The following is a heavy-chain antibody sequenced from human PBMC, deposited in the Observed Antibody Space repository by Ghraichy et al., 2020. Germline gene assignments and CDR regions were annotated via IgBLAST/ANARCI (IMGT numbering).Heavy chain of an antibody. Sequence: ESLNISCSVSGQSITTISFWGWIRQPPGKGLEWVGTIYHSGEAHYNPSLSSRVTMSVDVSKNQFSLRVASVTAADTATYYCARTIGTSGPFDPWGQGILVTVSP. J-gene: IGHJ5*02. D-gene: IGHD5-12*01. CDR1: GQSITTISF. V-gene: IGHV4-38-2*01. CDR2: IYHSGEA. CDR3: ARTIGTSGPFDP.